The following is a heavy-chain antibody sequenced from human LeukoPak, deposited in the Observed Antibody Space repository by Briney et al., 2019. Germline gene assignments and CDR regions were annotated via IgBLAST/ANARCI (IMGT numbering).Heavy chain of an antibody. Sequence: GGSLRLSCAASGFTLSTYGMHWVRQAPGKGLEWVSSIYSGGSTYYAASVKGRFTISRDNSKNMLFLQMNSLRAEDTALYYCARDRALPATGYYFDYWGQGTLVTVSS. J-gene: IGHJ4*02. CDR2: IYSGGST. CDR1: GFTLSTYG. CDR3: ARDRALPATGYYFDY. D-gene: IGHD2-2*01. V-gene: IGHV3-53*01.